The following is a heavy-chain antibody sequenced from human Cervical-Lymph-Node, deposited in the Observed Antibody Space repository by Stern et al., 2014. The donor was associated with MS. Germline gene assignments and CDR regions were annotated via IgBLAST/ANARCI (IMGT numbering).Heavy chain of an antibody. CDR3: ARGVTAVTNYVPNWCFDL. D-gene: IGHD4-11*01. CDR1: GGSITNRDY. V-gene: IGHV4-39*02. J-gene: IGHJ2*01. CDR2: VYYSGIT. Sequence: VQLQESGPGLVKPSETLSLTCTVSGGSITNRDYWGWIRQSPGKGLEWIGSVYYSGITYYRPSLKSRATLSIDTSRKQFFLNLTSVTATDTAVYFCARGVTAVTNYVPNWCFDLWGRGTLVTVSS.